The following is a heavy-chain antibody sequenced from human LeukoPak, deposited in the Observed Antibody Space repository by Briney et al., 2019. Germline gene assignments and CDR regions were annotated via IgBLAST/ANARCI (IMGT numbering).Heavy chain of an antibody. CDR3: ARTGYCSGGSCYYYYGMDV. CDR2: ISAYNGNT. CDR1: GYTFTSYG. D-gene: IGHD2-15*01. V-gene: IGHV1-18*01. J-gene: IGHJ6*02. Sequence: GASVKVSCKASGYTFTSYGISWVRQAPGQGLEWVGWISAYNGNTNYAQKLQGRVTMTTDTSTSTAYMELRSLRSDDTAVYYCARTGYCSGGSCYYYYGMDVWGQGTTVTVSS.